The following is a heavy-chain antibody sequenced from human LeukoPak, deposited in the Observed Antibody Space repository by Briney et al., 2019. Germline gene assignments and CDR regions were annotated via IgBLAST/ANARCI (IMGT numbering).Heavy chain of an antibody. V-gene: IGHV5-51*01. CDR1: GYSFTSYW. Sequence: GESLQISCQGSGYSFTSYWIGWVRQMPGKGLEWMGIIYPGDSDTRYSPSFQGQVTISADKSISTAYLQWSSLKASDTAMYYCARHTEMTTVTTVSDYWGQGTLVTVSS. CDR3: ARHTEMTTVTTVSDY. J-gene: IGHJ4*02. CDR2: IYPGDSDT. D-gene: IGHD4-17*01.